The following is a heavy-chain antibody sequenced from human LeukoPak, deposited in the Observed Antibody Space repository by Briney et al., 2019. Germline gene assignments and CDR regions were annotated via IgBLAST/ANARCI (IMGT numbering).Heavy chain of an antibody. CDR1: GYTFTGYY. Sequence: ASVKVSCKASGYTFTGYYMHWVRQAPGQGLEWMGWINPNSGGTNYAQKFQGRVTMTRDTSISTAYMELSRLRSDDTAVYYCARVGSGYDSGLTNWGQGTLVTVSS. CDR2: INPNSGGT. D-gene: IGHD5-12*01. V-gene: IGHV1-2*02. CDR3: ARVGSGYDSGLTN. J-gene: IGHJ4*02.